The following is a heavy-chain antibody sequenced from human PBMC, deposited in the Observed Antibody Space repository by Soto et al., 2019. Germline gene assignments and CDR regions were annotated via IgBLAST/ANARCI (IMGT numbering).Heavy chain of an antibody. CDR2: FNTGNGNT. D-gene: IGHD5-18*01. CDR1: GYTFTTHA. V-gene: IGHV1-3*04. CDR3: ARTPDTVMVDY. Sequence: ASVKVSCKASGYTFTTHAIHWVRQAPGQRLEWMGWFNTGNGNTKYSQKFQGRVTITRDTSASTAYMELSSLTSEDTAVYYCARTPDTVMVDYWGRGTLVTVS. J-gene: IGHJ4*02.